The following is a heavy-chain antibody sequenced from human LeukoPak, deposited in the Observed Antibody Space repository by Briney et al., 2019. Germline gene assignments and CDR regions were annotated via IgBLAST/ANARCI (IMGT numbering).Heavy chain of an antibody. CDR1: GFTFSGSA. CDR3: TRQYPYDSSGYYYPTFDY. J-gene: IGHJ4*02. V-gene: IGHV3-73*01. CDR2: IRSKANSYAT. Sequence: GGSLRLSCAASGFTFSGSAMHWVRQASGKGLEWVGRIRSKANSYATAYAASVKGRFTISRDDSKNTAYLQMNSLKTEDTAVYYCTRQYPYDSSGYYYPTFDYWGQGTLVTVSS. D-gene: IGHD3-22*01.